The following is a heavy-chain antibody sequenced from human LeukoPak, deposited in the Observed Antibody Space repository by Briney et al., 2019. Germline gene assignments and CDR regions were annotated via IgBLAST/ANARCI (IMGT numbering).Heavy chain of an antibody. V-gene: IGHV4-39*07. Sequence: GSLRLSCAASGFTFSSYGMNWVRQAPGKGLEGIGSIYYSGSTYYNPSLKSRVTISVDTSKNQFSLKLSSVTAADTAVYYCAREIGTTLGAFDIWGQGTMVTVSS. CDR1: GFTFSSYG. D-gene: IGHD1-14*01. CDR2: IYYSGST. J-gene: IGHJ3*02. CDR3: AREIGTTLGAFDI.